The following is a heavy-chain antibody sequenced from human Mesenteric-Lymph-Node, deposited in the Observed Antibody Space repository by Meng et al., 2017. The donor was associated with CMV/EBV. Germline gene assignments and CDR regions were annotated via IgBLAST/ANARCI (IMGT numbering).Heavy chain of an antibody. V-gene: IGHV3-74*01. J-gene: IGHJ4*02. CDR1: GFTFSSYW. CDR2: INSDGSST. D-gene: IGHD2-2*01. CDR3: ARATKGACTSDGCYPADY. Sequence: GESLKISCAASGFTFSSYWMHWVRQAPGKGLVWVSRINSDGSSTSYADSVKGRFTISRDNSKNTLFLQMNSLRADDTAVYYCARATKGACTSDGCYPADYWGQGTLVTVSS.